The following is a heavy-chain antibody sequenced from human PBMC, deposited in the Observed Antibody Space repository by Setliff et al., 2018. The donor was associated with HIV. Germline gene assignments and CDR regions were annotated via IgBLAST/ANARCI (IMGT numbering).Heavy chain of an antibody. CDR3: ARAAPYYDYVWGSYRHFDY. V-gene: IGHV4-34*01. J-gene: IGHJ4*02. Sequence: SETLSLTCAVYGGSFSGYDWSWIRQPPGKGLEWIGEINHSGSTNYNPSLKSRVTISVDTSKNQFSLKLSSVTAADTAVYYCARAAPYYDYVWGSYRHFDYWGQGTLVTVSS. D-gene: IGHD3-16*02. CDR2: INHSGST. CDR1: GGSFSGYD.